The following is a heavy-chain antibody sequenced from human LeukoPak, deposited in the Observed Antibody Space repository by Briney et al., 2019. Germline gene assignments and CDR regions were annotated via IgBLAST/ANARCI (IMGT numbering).Heavy chain of an antibody. CDR3: AKNHYSSNWFNWFDP. Sequence: GGSLRLSCAASGFTFSSYAMSWVRQAPGKGLEWVSAISGSGGSTYYADSVKGRFTISRDNSKNTLYLQMNSLRAEDTAVYYCAKNHYSSNWFNWFDPWGQGTLVTVSS. V-gene: IGHV3-23*01. D-gene: IGHD6-13*01. CDR1: GFTFSSYA. J-gene: IGHJ5*02. CDR2: ISGSGGST.